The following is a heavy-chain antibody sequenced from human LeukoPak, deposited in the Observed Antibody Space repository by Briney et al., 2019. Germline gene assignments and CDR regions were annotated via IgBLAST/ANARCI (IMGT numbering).Heavy chain of an antibody. J-gene: IGHJ4*02. D-gene: IGHD4-17*01. V-gene: IGHV3-15*01. CDR2: IKSNSDGGTS. CDR3: TTGGGTVSTRQGY. Sequence: GGSLRLSCAASGFTFSNTWMTWVRQAPGKGLEWVGCIKSNSDGGTSEYGTPVKGRFTISRDDSKNTLYLEMKSLKTEDTAVYYCTTGGGTVSTRQGYWGQGTLVTVSS. CDR1: GFTFSNTW.